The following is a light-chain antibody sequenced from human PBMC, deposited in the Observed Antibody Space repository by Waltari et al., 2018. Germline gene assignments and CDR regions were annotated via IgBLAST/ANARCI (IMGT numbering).Light chain of an antibody. V-gene: IGLV1-44*01. Sequence: QSMLTQPPSASGTPGQRVTISCSGSSSNIGSKTVNWYQQLPGTAPRVLIYSNNQRPSGVPDRVSGSKSGTSASLAISGLQSEDEADYYCSSWEDGLIGPVFGGGTKLTVL. CDR1: SSNIGSKT. J-gene: IGLJ2*01. CDR2: SNN. CDR3: SSWEDGLIGPV.